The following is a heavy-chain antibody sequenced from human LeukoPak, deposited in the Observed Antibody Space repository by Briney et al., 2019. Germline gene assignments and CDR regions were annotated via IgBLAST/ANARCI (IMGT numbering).Heavy chain of an antibody. V-gene: IGHV3-7*03. J-gene: IGHJ4*02. Sequence: GGSLRLSCAASGFTFSNNWMTWVRQAPGKGLEWVASVKKDGSEKYYVDSVKGRFTISRDNAKNSLYLQMNSLRVEDTAVYYCARVDNSIAGAANHWGQGTLVTVSS. CDR3: ARVDNSIAGAANH. CDR1: GFTFSNNW. D-gene: IGHD6-13*01. CDR2: VKKDGSEK.